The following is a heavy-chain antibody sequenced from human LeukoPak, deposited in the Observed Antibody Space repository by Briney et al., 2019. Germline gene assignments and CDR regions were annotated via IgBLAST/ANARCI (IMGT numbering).Heavy chain of an antibody. CDR3: ARDQVTMFFHN. CDR2: IKQDGGET. Sequence: GGSLRLSCAASGFTFSNYWMSWVRQAPGKGLEYVSNIKQDGGETYYVDSVKGRFTISRDNAKSSLYLQMNSLRAEDTAVYYCARDQVTMFFHNWGEGTLDTVSS. D-gene: IGHD3-10*02. CDR1: GFTFSNYW. J-gene: IGHJ4*02. V-gene: IGHV3-7*03.